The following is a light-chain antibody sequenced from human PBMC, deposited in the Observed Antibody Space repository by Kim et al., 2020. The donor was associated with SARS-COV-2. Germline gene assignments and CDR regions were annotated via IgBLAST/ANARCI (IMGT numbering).Light chain of an antibody. Sequence: SVKHTYTLSSGHSSYIISWHQQQPSKAPRYLMKLEGSGSYNKGSGVPDRFSGSSSGADRYLTISNLQSEDEADYYCETWDSNTRVFGGGTQLTVL. J-gene: IGLJ3*02. CDR1: SGHSSYI. V-gene: IGLV4-60*03. CDR2: LEGSGSY. CDR3: ETWDSNTRV.